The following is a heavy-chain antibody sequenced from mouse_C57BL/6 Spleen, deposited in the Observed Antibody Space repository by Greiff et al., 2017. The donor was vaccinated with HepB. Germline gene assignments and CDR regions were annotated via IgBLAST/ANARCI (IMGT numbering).Heavy chain of an antibody. CDR1: GFTFSSYA. D-gene: IGHD2-1*01. V-gene: IGHV5-4*01. J-gene: IGHJ3*01. Sequence: EVKLVESGGGLVKPGGSLKLSCAASGFTFSSYAMSWVRQTPEKRLEWVATISDGGSYTYYPDNVKGRFTISRDNAKNNLYLQMSHLKSEDTAMYYWARDNGNLAWFAYWGQGTLVTVSA. CDR3: ARDNGNLAWFAY. CDR2: ISDGGSYT.